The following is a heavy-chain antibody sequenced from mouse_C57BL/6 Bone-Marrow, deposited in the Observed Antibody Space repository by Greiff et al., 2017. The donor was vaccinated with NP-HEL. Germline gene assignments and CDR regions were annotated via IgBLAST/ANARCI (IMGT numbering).Heavy chain of an antibody. J-gene: IGHJ2*01. D-gene: IGHD1-1*01. Sequence: EVQLVESGGDLVKPGGSLKLSCAASGFTFSSYGMSWVRQTPDKRLEWVATISSGGSYTYYPDSVKGRFTISRDNAKNTLYLQMSSLKSEDTAMYYCARHEDYGSSDYWGQGTTLTVSS. CDR2: ISSGGSYT. V-gene: IGHV5-6*01. CDR3: ARHEDYGSSDY. CDR1: GFTFSSYG.